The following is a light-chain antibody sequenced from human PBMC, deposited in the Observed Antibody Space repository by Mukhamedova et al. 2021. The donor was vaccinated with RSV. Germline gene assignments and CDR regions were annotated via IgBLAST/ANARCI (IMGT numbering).Light chain of an antibody. J-gene: IGKJ1*01. CDR2: WAS. V-gene: IGKV4-1*01. CDR3: QQYYSTPPT. CDR1: QSVLYSSNNKNY. Sequence: INCKSSQSVLYSSNNKNYLAWYRQTPGQSPKLLIYWASTRESGVPDRFSGSGSGTDFTLTISSLQAEDVAGYYCQQYYSTPPTF.